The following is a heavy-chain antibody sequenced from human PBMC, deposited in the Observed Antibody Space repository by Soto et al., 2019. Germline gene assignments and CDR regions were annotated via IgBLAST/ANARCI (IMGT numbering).Heavy chain of an antibody. V-gene: IGHV1-8*01. Sequence: ASVKVSCKASGYTFTNFDVNWVRQAPGQGLEWMGRMDPNTGNTGCAQKFQGRVTMTGNASITTAYMELSSLRSEDTAVYYCGRGSYTGRWNSPFINYWGQGTLVTVSS. CDR2: MDPNTGNT. CDR3: GRGSYTGRWNSPFINY. CDR1: GYTFTNFD. J-gene: IGHJ4*02. D-gene: IGHD3-16*02.